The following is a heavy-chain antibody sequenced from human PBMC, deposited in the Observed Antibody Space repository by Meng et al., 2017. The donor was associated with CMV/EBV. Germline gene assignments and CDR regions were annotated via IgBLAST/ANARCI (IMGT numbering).Heavy chain of an antibody. CDR2: ISSSGSTI. CDR3: AKRERFLEWLLYDY. V-gene: IGHV3-48*03. J-gene: IGHJ4*02. Sequence: GGSLRLSCAASGFTFSSYEMNWVRQAPGKGLEWVSYISSSGSTIYYADSVKGRFTISRDNAKNSLYLQMNSLRAEDTAVYCCAKRERFLEWLLYDYWGQGTLVTVSS. CDR1: GFTFSSYE. D-gene: IGHD3-3*01.